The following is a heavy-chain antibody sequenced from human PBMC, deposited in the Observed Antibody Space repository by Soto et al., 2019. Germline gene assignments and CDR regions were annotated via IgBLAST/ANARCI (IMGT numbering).Heavy chain of an antibody. V-gene: IGHV3-23*01. CDR3: ANVRFLEWLFDY. D-gene: IGHD3-3*01. Sequence: PGGSLRLSCAASGFTFSSYAMSGVRQAPGKGLEWVSAISGSGGSTYYADSVKGRFTISRDNSKNTLYLQMNSLRAEATAVYYCANVRFLEWLFDYWGQGTLVTVSS. J-gene: IGHJ4*02. CDR1: GFTFSSYA. CDR2: ISGSGGST.